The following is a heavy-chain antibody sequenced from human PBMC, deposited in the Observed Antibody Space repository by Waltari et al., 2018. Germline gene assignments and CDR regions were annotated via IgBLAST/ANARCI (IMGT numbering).Heavy chain of an antibody. D-gene: IGHD3-16*01. CDR1: GFTFSSYW. CDR2: IKSDGSDA. J-gene: IGHJ3*01. CDR3: ARDRTDRTLRNDFFDV. V-gene: IGHV3-74*01. Sequence: EVQLVESGGGLVQPGGSLRLSCVASGFTFSSYWMHWVRQVPGKGLVWVSRIKSDGSDATHADSVRGRFTISRDNAKNTLYLEMKSLRVDDSAVYYCARDRTDRTLRNDFFDVWGRGTKVSVSS.